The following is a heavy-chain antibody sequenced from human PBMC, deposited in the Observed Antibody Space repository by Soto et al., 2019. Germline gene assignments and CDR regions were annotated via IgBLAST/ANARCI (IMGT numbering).Heavy chain of an antibody. CDR1: GFTFSSYG. Sequence: QVQLVESGGGVVQPGRSLRLSCAASGFTFSSYGMHWVREAPGKGLEWVAVIWSDGSNKYYADSVKGRFTISRENSKNTLYLQMNSLRAEDTAVYYCARSGGNYWFDPWGQGTLVTVSS. D-gene: IGHD2-21*02. J-gene: IGHJ5*02. V-gene: IGHV3-33*01. CDR3: ARSGGNYWFDP. CDR2: IWSDGSNK.